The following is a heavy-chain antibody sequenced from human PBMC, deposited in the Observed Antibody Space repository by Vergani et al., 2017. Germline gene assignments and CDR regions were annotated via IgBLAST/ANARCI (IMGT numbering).Heavy chain of an antibody. CDR2: IIWNSGSI. CDR3: AKGLSSSWPYYYYDYMDV. Sequence: EVQLVESGGGLVQPGRSLRLSCAASGFTFDDYAMHWVRQAPGKGLGWVSGIIWNSGSIGYASSVKGRFTISRDNAKNSLYLQMNSLRAEDTALYYCAKGLSSSWPYYYYDYMDVWGKGTTVTVSS. D-gene: IGHD6-13*01. J-gene: IGHJ6*03. CDR1: GFTFDDYA. V-gene: IGHV3-9*01.